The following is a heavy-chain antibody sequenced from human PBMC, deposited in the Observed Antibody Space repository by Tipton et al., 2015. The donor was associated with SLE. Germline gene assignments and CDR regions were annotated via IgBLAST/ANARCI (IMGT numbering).Heavy chain of an antibody. Sequence: TLSLTCAVSGYSISSGYYWGWIRQPPGKGLEWIGSINHSGSTYYNPSLKSRVTISVDTSKNQFSLKLSSVTAADTALYYCARGTNYDSSGYYSYWGQGTLVTVSS. J-gene: IGHJ4*02. CDR3: ARGTNYDSSGYYSY. D-gene: IGHD3-22*01. V-gene: IGHV4-38-2*01. CDR1: GYSISSGYY. CDR2: INHSGST.